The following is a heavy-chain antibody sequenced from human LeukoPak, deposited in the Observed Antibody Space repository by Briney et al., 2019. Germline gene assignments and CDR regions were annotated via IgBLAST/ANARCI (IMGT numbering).Heavy chain of an antibody. V-gene: IGHV3-30*02. CDR1: GFTFRSYG. D-gene: IGHD3-22*01. CDR3: AKGDSSVKPGYFDY. CDR2: IRYDGSNK. J-gene: IGHJ4*02. Sequence: GGSLRLSCAASGFTFRSYGLHWARQAPGKGLVWGAFIRYDGSNKYYAESVKGRFTISRDNSKNTLYLQMNSLRADDTAVYYCAKGDSSVKPGYFDYWGQGTLVTVSS.